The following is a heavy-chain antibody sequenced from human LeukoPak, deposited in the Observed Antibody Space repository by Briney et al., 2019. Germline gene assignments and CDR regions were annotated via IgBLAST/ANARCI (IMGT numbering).Heavy chain of an antibody. V-gene: IGHV4-34*01. CDR1: GGSFSGYY. Sequence: SETLSLTCAVYGGSFSGYYWSWIRQPPGKGLESIGEINHSGSTNYNPSLKSRVTISVDTSKNQFSLKLSSVTAADTAVYYCATGATDTDAFDIWGQGTMVTVSS. CDR3: ATGATDTDAFDI. CDR2: INHSGST. D-gene: IGHD5-18*01. J-gene: IGHJ3*02.